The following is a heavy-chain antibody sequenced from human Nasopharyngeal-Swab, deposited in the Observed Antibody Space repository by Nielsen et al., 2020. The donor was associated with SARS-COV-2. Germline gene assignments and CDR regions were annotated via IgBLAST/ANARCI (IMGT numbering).Heavy chain of an antibody. V-gene: IGHV4-34*01. Sequence: GSLRLSCAVSGGSFSGYYWGWIRRTPGKGLEWIGEINHSGSTNYNPSLKSRVTISLDTSKNHFSLKLSSVTAADTAVYYCARGIAAAGTRFHYYYYYYMDVWGKGTTVTVSS. CDR2: INHSGST. D-gene: IGHD6-13*01. CDR1: GGSFSGYY. J-gene: IGHJ6*03. CDR3: ARGIAAAGTRFHYYYYYYMDV.